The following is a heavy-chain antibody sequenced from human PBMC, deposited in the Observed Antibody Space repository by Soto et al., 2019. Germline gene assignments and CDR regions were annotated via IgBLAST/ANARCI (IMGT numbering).Heavy chain of an antibody. CDR1: GFNFGNHG. J-gene: IGHJ4*02. V-gene: IGHV3-30*03. D-gene: IGHD3-10*01. CDR3: VSTGPD. Sequence: QVQLEESGGGVVQPGGSLRLSCAASGFNFGNHGMHWVRQARGKGLEWVALISFDDSNKKYADSVKGRFTISRDNLRNMLFLQMNSLRPDDTAVYYCVSTGPDWGQGTQVIVSS. CDR2: ISFDDSNK.